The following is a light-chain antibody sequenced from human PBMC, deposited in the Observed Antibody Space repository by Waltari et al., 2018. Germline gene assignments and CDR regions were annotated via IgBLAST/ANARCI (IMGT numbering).Light chain of an antibody. J-gene: IGKJ2*01. Sequence: EIVLTQSPATLSLSPGGTATPSCRASQNVGSSLAWYQQKPGQPPRLLIYDASNRATGVPARFRGSGSGTDFTLTISSLEAEDFAVYYCQQRINWTPHTFGQGARLEIK. CDR1: QNVGSS. CDR2: DAS. CDR3: QQRINWTPHT. V-gene: IGKV3-11*01.